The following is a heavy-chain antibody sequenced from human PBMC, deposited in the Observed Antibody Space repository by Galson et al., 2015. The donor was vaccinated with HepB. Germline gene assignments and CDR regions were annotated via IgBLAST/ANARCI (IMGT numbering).Heavy chain of an antibody. V-gene: IGHV4-34*01. D-gene: IGHD3-16*01. CDR3: ARAPLWSFWFGRRWGRNAFDV. CDR2: INQSGST. CDR1: GGSFSDYY. J-gene: IGHJ3*01. Sequence: ETLSLTCGVFGGSFSDYYWTWIRQPPGKGLEWIGEINQSGSTNYNPSLKSPVTISIDTSNNQFSLNMKSMTAADTAVYYCARAPLWSFWFGRRWGRNAFDVWGQGTLVTVSS.